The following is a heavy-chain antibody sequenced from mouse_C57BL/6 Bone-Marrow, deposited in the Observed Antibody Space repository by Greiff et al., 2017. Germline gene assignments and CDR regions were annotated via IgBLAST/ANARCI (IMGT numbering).Heavy chain of an antibody. J-gene: IGHJ4*01. CDR2: LYPGSGNT. Sequence: QVQLQQSGAELVRPGASVKMSCKASGYTFTDYYINWVKQRPGQGLEWIARLYPGSGNTYYNEKFKGKATLTAEKSSSTAYMQLSSLTSEDSAVYFCASGRWLRLGAMDYWGQGTSVTVSA. V-gene: IGHV1-76*01. CDR3: ASGRWLRLGAMDY. D-gene: IGHD2-2*01. CDR1: GYTFTDYY.